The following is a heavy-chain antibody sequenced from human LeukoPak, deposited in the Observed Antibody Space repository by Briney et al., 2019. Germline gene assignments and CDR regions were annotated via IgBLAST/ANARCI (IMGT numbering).Heavy chain of an antibody. CDR3: ARGRSAGYFQH. J-gene: IGHJ1*01. CDR2: INHSGST. CDR1: GGSFSGYY. D-gene: IGHD6-19*01. V-gene: IGHV4-34*01. Sequence: SETLSLTCAVSGGSFSGYYWSWIRQPPGKGLEWIGEINHSGSTNYNPSLKSRVTISVDTSKNHFSLKLSSVTAADTAVYYCARGRSAGYFQHWGQGTLVTVSS.